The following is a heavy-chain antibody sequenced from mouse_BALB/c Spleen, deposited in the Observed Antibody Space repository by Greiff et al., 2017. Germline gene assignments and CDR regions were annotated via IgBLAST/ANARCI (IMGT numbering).Heavy chain of an antibody. V-gene: IGHV1S81*02. Sequence: QVQLQQSGAELVKPGASVKLSCKASGYTFTSYWMHWVKQRPGQGLEWIGEINPSNGRTNYNEKFKSKATLTVDKSSSTAYMQLSSLTSEDSAVYYCARGVDYWGQGTSVTVSS. CDR1: GYTFTSYW. CDR3: ARGVDY. CDR2: INPSNGRT. J-gene: IGHJ4*01.